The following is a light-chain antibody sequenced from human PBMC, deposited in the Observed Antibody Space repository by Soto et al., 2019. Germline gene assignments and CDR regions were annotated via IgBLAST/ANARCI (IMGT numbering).Light chain of an antibody. CDR2: EVN. V-gene: IGLV2-8*01. J-gene: IGLJ2*01. CDR3: SSYVGTNSDVA. CDR1: RSDVGAYNS. Sequence: QSALTQPPSASGSRGQSVTISCTGTRSDVGAYNSVSWYQQHPGKAPKLLIYEVNKRPSGVPDRFSGSKSGNTASLIVSGLQAEDEAVYNCSSYVGTNSDVAFGGGTKLTVL.